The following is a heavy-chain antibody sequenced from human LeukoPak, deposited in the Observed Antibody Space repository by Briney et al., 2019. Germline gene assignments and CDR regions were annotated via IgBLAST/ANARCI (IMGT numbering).Heavy chain of an antibody. D-gene: IGHD1-26*01. J-gene: IGHJ4*02. V-gene: IGHV3-23*01. CDR3: AKVSAWAMVGATYFDY. CDR2: ISGSGRTT. Sequence: GGSLRLSCAASGFTFDDYGMSWVRQAPGKGLEWVSGISGSGRTTFYADSVKGRFTISRDNSKHTLYVQMNSLRAEDTAVYYCAKVSAWAMVGATYFDYWGQGTLVTVSS. CDR1: GFTFDDYG.